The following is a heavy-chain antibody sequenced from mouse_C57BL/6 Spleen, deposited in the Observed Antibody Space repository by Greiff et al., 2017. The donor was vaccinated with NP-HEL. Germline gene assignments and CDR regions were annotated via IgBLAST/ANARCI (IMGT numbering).Heavy chain of an antibody. D-gene: IGHD2-5*01. Sequence: VQLQQPGPELVKPGASVKLSCKASGYSFTDYNMNWVKQSTGQSLEWIGVINPNYGTTSYNQKFKGKATLTVDQSSSTAYMQLNSLTSEDSAVYYCARRGYSNYGYAMDYWGQGTSVTVSS. CDR3: ARRGYSNYGYAMDY. CDR2: INPNYGTT. J-gene: IGHJ4*01. CDR1: GYSFTDYN. V-gene: IGHV1-39*01.